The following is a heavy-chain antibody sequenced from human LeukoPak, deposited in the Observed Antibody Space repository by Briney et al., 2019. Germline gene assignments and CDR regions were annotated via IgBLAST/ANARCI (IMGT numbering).Heavy chain of an antibody. J-gene: IGHJ5*02. CDR2: ISSSGSTI. D-gene: IGHD6-13*01. CDR3: ARVQKGIAAAGTGGGWFEP. V-gene: IGHV3-11*01. Sequence: PGGSLRLSCAASGFTFSDYYMSWIRQAPGKGLEWVPYISSSGSTIYYADSVKGRFTISRDNAKNSLYLQMNSLRAEDTAVYYCARVQKGIAAAGTGGGWFEPWGQGTLVTVSA. CDR1: GFTFSDYY.